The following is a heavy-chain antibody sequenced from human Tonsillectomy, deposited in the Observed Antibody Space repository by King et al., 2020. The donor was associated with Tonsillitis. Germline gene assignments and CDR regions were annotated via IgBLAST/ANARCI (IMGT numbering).Heavy chain of an antibody. CDR1: GFTFSNYA. V-gene: IGHV3-30*09. D-gene: IGHD1-26*01. Sequence: QLVQSGGGVVQPGRSQRLSCAASGFTFSNYAMHWVRQAPGKGLEWVAFISSDGSSKYYADSVKGRFVISRDNSKNTAYLQMSSLGPEDMGMYYCATEPGPSGWQVLHYGGDVWGRGTTVTVSS. CDR3: ATEPGPSGWQVLHYGGDV. J-gene: IGHJ6*02. CDR2: ISSDGSSK.